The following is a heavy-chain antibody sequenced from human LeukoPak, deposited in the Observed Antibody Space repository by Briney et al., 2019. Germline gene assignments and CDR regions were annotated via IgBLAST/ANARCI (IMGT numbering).Heavy chain of an antibody. Sequence: PSETLSLTCTVSGGSISSYYWSWIRQPPGKGLEWIGYIYYSGSTNYNPSLKSRVTMSVDTSKNQFSLKLSSVTAADTAVYYCARDVSYDSSGYYWYFDLWGRGTLVTVSS. J-gene: IGHJ2*01. D-gene: IGHD3-22*01. CDR2: IYYSGST. V-gene: IGHV4-59*12. CDR1: GGSISSYY. CDR3: ARDVSYDSSGYYWYFDL.